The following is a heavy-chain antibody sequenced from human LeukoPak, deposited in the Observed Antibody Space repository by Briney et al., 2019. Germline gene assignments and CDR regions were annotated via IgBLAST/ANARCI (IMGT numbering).Heavy chain of an antibody. J-gene: IGHJ4*02. CDR2: IYYSGST. V-gene: IGHV4-59*01. Sequence: SETLSLTCTVPGGSINSYYWSWIRQPPGKGLEWIGYIYYSGSTNYNPSLKSRVTISVDTSKNQFSLKLSSVTAADTAVYYCARGSRSSDYWGQGTLVTVSS. CDR3: ARGSRSSDY. CDR1: GGSINSYY.